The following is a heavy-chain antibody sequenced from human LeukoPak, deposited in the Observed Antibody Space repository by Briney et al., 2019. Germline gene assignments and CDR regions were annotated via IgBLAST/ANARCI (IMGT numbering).Heavy chain of an antibody. CDR2: VYYSGST. Sequence: SETLSLTCTVSNGSITSHYWSWIRQSPGQGPEWIGYVYYSGSTSYNPSLKSRVTVSMDTSKKQFSLIMKSVTGADTAVYFCAQNSPSSGWYVFDYWGQGTLVTVSS. D-gene: IGHD6-19*01. CDR3: AQNSPSSGWYVFDY. J-gene: IGHJ4*02. CDR1: NGSITSHY. V-gene: IGHV4-59*08.